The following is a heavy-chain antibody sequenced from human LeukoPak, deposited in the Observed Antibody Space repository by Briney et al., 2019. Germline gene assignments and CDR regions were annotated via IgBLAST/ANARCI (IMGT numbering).Heavy chain of an antibody. CDR3: ARSSSDFWSYYFDY. D-gene: IGHD3-3*01. CDR2: IYYSGST. V-gene: IGHV4-59*08. CDR1: GGSISSYY. Sequence: NPSETLSLTCTVSGGSISSYYWSWIRQPPGKGLEWIGYIYYSGSTNYNPSLKSRVTISVDTSKNQFSLKLSSVTAADTAVYYCARSSSDFWSYYFDYWGQGTLVTVSS. J-gene: IGHJ4*02.